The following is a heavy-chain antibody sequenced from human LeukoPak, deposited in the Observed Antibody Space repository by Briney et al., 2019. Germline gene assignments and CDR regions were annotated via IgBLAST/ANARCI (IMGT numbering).Heavy chain of an antibody. V-gene: IGHV1-69*05. J-gene: IGHJ4*02. CDR1: GGTFSSYA. Sequence: SVKVSCKASGGTFSSYAISWVRQAPGQGLEWMGGIIPIFGTANYAQKFQGRVTITTDESTSTAYMELGSLRSEDTAVYYCAIVVVPAAIPYFDYWGQGTLVTVSS. CDR3: AIVVVPAAIPYFDY. D-gene: IGHD2-2*01. CDR2: IIPIFGTA.